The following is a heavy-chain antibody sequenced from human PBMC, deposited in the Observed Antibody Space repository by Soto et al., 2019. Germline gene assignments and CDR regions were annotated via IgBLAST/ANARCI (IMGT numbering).Heavy chain of an antibody. J-gene: IGHJ6*02. V-gene: IGHV4-38-2*02. D-gene: IGHD3-22*01. Sequence: SETLSLTFTVSGYSISSGSYWAWIRQPPGKGPEWIASIYHGGTTFYNPSLKSRITISDATSNNQFSLKLTSVTADDTAVYYCAREEYYYDSSGPGVYGMDVWGQGTTVTVSS. CDR2: IYHGGTT. CDR3: AREEYYYDSSGPGVYGMDV. CDR1: GYSISSGSY.